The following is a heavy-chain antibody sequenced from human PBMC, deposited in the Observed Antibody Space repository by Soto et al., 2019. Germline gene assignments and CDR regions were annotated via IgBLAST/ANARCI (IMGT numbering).Heavy chain of an antibody. V-gene: IGHV1-18*04. D-gene: IGHD3-9*01. CDR1: GYTFTSYG. CDR3: ARSIYDILTGYSDCFDY. Sequence: QVQLVQSGAEVKKPGASVKVSCKASGYTFTSYGISWVRQAPGQGLEWMGWISAYNGNTNYAQKLQGRVTMTTDTSTSTAYMELRSLRSDDTAVYYCARSIYDILTGYSDCFDYWGQGTLVTVSS. J-gene: IGHJ4*02. CDR2: ISAYNGNT.